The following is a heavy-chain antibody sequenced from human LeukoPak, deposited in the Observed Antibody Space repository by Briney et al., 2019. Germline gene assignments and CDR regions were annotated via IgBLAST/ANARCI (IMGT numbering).Heavy chain of an antibody. Sequence: PSETLSLTCTVSGGSISSGGYYWSWIRQHPGKGLEWIGYIYYSGSTYYNPSLKSRVTISVDTSKNQFSLKLSSVTAADTAVYYCARDAGYCTNGVCPNWYFDLWGRGTLVTVSS. V-gene: IGHV4-31*03. D-gene: IGHD2-8*01. J-gene: IGHJ2*01. CDR1: GGSISSGGYY. CDR2: IYYSGST. CDR3: ARDAGYCTNGVCPNWYFDL.